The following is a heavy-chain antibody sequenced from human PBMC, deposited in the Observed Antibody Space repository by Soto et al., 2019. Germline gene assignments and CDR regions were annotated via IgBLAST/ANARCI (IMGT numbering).Heavy chain of an antibody. CDR3: ARDPFDYDSGIVPPPSRGFDY. J-gene: IGHJ4*02. CDR2: ISYDGSDK. CDR1: GFTFSSYA. V-gene: IGHV3-30-3*01. Sequence: PGGSLRLSCAASGFTFSSYAMHWVRQAPGKGLEWVALISYDGSDKDYADSVKGRFTISRDNSRNTLFLLMNSVREDDTAVYYCARDPFDYDSGIVPPPSRGFDYWGQGILVTVSS. D-gene: IGHD3-22*01.